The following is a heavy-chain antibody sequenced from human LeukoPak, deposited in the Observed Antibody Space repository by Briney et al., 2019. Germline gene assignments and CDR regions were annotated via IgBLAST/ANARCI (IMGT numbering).Heavy chain of an antibody. V-gene: IGHV1-69*13. D-gene: IGHD3-22*01. CDR2: IIPIFGTA. J-gene: IGHJ4*02. Sequence: VASVKVSCKASGGTFSSYAISWVRQAPGQGLEWMGGIIPIFGTANYAQKFQGRVTITADESTSTAYMELSSLRSEDTAVYYCARGELPYYYDSRGYYALNYWGQGTLVTVSS. CDR3: ARGELPYYYDSRGYYALNY. CDR1: GGTFSSYA.